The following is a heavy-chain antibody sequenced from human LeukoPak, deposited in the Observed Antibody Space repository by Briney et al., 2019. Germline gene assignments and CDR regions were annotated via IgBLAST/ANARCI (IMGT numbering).Heavy chain of an antibody. Sequence: PSETLPLTCTVSGGSINNYYWSWIRQPPGKGLEWIGYIYYRGSTNYNPSLKSRVTFSVDTSKNQFSLKLNSVTAGDTAVYYCARGGDYGDLRYFDYWGQGTLVTVSS. CDR3: ARGGDYGDLRYFDY. J-gene: IGHJ4*02. V-gene: IGHV4-59*01. CDR2: IYYRGST. CDR1: GGSINNYY. D-gene: IGHD4-17*01.